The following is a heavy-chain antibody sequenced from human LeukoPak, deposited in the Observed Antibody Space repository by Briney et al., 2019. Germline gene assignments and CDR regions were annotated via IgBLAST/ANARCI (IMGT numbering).Heavy chain of an antibody. D-gene: IGHD1-26*01. Sequence: GSLSLSCAAPGFAFRTYSMHWVRQAPATGLEGLGVITYDGKVQRYTDSVKGQFTVSRDNSKKTLYLQMISLRPEDTAFYYCAREERVGATYYLDAWGRGTLVTVSS. CDR3: AREERVGATYYLDA. J-gene: IGHJ4*02. CDR1: GFAFRTYS. V-gene: IGHV3-30*04. CDR2: ITYDGKVQ.